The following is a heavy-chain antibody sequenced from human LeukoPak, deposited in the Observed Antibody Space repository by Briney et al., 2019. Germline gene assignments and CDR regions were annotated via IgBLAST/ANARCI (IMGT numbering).Heavy chain of an antibody. CDR2: IIPIFGTA. CDR3: ARGAYDSSGYHNY. D-gene: IGHD3-22*01. V-gene: IGHV1-69*05. J-gene: IGHJ4*02. CDR1: GGTFSSYA. Sequence: ASVKVSCKASGGTFSSYAISWVRQAPGQGLEWMGRIIPIFGTANYAQKFQGRVTITTDESTSTAYMELSSLRSEDTAVYYCARGAYDSSGYHNYWGQGTLSPSPQ.